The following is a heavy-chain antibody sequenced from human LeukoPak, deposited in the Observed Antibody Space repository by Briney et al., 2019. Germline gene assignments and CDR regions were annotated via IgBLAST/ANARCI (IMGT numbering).Heavy chain of an antibody. CDR1: GFTLSDYA. CDR2: ISGSGDKT. D-gene: IGHD2-15*01. CDR3: AKDTSAWWYHRAYMNV. J-gene: IGHJ6*03. Sequence: GGSLRLSCAASGFTLSDYAMSWVRQAPGGGLEWVSAISGSGDKTLHADSVKGRFTTSRDNSKNTLSLQMSSLRVEDSAVYFCAKDTSAWWYHRAYMNVWGTGTTVTVSS. V-gene: IGHV3-23*01.